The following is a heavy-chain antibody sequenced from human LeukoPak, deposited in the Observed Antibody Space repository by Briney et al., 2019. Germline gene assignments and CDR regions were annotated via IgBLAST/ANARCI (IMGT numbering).Heavy chain of an antibody. J-gene: IGHJ4*02. V-gene: IGHV3-23*01. Sequence: GTSLRLSCVASGFAFTNYAMSWVRQAPGKGLEWVSAITGSDGSSYYADSVKGRFTISRDNSKNTLYLQVNSLRAEDTAVYYCAKWGDYDILTGYYVPDYWGQGTLVTVSS. CDR3: AKWGDYDILTGYYVPDY. CDR1: GFAFTNYA. CDR2: ITGSDGSS. D-gene: IGHD3-9*01.